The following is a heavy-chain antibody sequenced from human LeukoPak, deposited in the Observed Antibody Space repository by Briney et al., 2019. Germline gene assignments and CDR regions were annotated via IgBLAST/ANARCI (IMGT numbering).Heavy chain of an antibody. D-gene: IGHD3-10*02. J-gene: IGHJ3*02. V-gene: IGHV4-34*01. Sequence: SETLSLTCAVYGGSFSGYYWSWIRQPPGKGLEWIGEINHSGSTNYNPSLKSRVTISVDTSKNQFSLKLSSVTAADTAVYYCARDGSIFGKGAFDIWGQGTMVTVSS. CDR1: GGSFSGYY. CDR3: ARDGSIFGKGAFDI. CDR2: INHSGST.